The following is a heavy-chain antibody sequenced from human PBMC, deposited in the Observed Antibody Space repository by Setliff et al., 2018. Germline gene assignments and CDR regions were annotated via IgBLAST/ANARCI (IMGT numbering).Heavy chain of an antibody. CDR2: IKGTGAT. Sequence: PGGSLRLSCAASGFTFSAAWMTWLRPGPGKGLEWVALIKGTGATDYSASVKDRFTISRDNSKNILYLQMNNLKSEDTAVYYCAADFPGGAFPFDYLGQGTMVTVSS. CDR1: GFTFSAAW. J-gene: IGHJ4*02. CDR3: AADFPGGAFPFDY. V-gene: IGHV3-15*01. D-gene: IGHD2-8*02.